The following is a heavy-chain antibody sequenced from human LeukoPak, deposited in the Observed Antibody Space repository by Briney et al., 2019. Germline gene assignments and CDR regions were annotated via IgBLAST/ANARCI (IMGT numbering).Heavy chain of an antibody. CDR3: ARQHQMFQFTYYMDV. Sequence: PSETLSLTCTVSNGSMTSYYWSWIRDGGKGLEWIGLIYSSGTTSYNPSLKSRVSMSVDTCKSRFSLTLTSVTAADTAVYYCARQHQMFQFTYYMDVWGKGTTVTVSS. CDR2: IYSSGTT. D-gene: IGHD2-2*01. J-gene: IGHJ6*03. V-gene: IGHV4-4*07. CDR1: NGSMTSYY.